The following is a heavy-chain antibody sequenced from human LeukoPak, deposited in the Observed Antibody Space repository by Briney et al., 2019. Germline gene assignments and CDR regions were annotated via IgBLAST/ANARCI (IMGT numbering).Heavy chain of an antibody. D-gene: IGHD3-3*01. V-gene: IGHV1-24*01. CDR2: FYPEDGKT. CDR3: TKAAPGITIFGVATS. Sequence: GASVTVSCTVSGYTLTELSVHWVGQAPGKGMEGMGGFYPEDGKTFYPQKFQGRVTMTEDTSIDTAYMELSSLRSEDTAVYYCTKAAPGITIFGVATSWGQGTLVTVSS. J-gene: IGHJ5*02. CDR1: GYTLTELS.